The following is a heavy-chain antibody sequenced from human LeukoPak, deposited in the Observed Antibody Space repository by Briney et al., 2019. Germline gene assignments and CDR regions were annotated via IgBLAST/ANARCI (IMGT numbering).Heavy chain of an antibody. J-gene: IGHJ4*02. Sequence: GGSLRLSCAASGFTFTRNAMAWVRQAPGKGLEWVSYIGSSSSYTNYADSVKGRFTISRDNAKNSLFLQMNSLRAEDTAVYYCARVGYSSGWTLDYWGQGTLVTVSS. V-gene: IGHV3-21*05. CDR3: ARVGYSSGWTLDY. CDR2: IGSSSSYT. CDR1: GFTFTRNA. D-gene: IGHD6-19*01.